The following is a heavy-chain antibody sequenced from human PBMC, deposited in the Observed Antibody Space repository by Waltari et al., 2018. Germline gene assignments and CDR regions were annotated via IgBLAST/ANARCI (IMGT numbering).Heavy chain of an antibody. J-gene: IGHJ6*03. D-gene: IGHD2-2*02. Sequence: QVQLQQWGAGLLKPSETLSLTCAVSGGSFSGYYWSCIRTPPGQVRVGIGEINQSRSTNTNPSLKSRVTISVDTSKNQFSLKLSSVTAADTAVYYCARGYCSSTSCYTSYYYYYYYMDVWGKGTTVTVSS. CDR1: GGSFSGYY. CDR3: ARGYCSSTSCYTSYYYYYYYMDV. CDR2: INQSRST. V-gene: IGHV4-34*01.